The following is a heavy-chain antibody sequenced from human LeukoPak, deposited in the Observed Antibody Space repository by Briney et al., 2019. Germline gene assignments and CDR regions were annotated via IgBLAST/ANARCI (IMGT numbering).Heavy chain of an antibody. J-gene: IGHJ4*02. CDR1: GFSLSAYW. V-gene: IGHV3-21*01. Sequence: PGGSLRLSCAASGFSLSAYWITWVRQAPGKGLEWVSSISSSSSYIYYADSVKGRFTISRDNAKNSLYLQMNSLRAEDTAVYYCARDYYDSSGYDYWGQGTLVTVSS. D-gene: IGHD3-22*01. CDR3: ARDYYDSSGYDY. CDR2: ISSSSSYI.